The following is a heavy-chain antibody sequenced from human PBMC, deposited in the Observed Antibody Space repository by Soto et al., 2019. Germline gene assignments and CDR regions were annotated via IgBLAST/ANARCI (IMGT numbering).Heavy chain of an antibody. V-gene: IGHV3-23*01. D-gene: IGHD4-17*01. CDR2: ITGSGGLT. J-gene: IGHJ2*01. CDR1: GVTFNKYA. CDR3: AKGDYGGNSPYWYSHL. Sequence: EVQLLESGGGLVQPGGSLRLSCAVSGVTFNKYAMSWVRQPPGKGPEWVSAITGSGGLTYYADSVKGRFTVSRDNSKNILFLQMNRLRDEDTATYYCAKGDYGGNSPYWYSHLWGRGTLVIVSS.